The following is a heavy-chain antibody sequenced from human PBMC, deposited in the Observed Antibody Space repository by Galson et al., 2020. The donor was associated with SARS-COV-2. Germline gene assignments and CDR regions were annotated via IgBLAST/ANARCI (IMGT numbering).Heavy chain of an antibody. Sequence: GGSLRLSCAASGFTFSRSWMPWVRQAPGKGLMWLSRIKSDGSSTTYAASVKGRFTISRDNAKNTLYLQMDSLRAEDSAVYHCVRDLGSGSDCWGQGTLVTVSS. J-gene: IGHJ4*02. CDR2: IKSDGSST. CDR3: VRDLGSGSDC. V-gene: IGHV3-74*01. CDR1: GFTFSRSW. D-gene: IGHD6-19*01.